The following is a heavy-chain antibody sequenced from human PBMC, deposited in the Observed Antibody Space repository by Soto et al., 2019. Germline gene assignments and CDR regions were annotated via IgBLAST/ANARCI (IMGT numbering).Heavy chain of an antibody. CDR2: IYHSGST. CDR3: ARTYCSSTSCYTGWFDP. V-gene: IGHV4-4*02. CDR1: GGSISSSNW. D-gene: IGHD2-2*02. Sequence: LSLTCAVSGGSISSSNWWSWVRQPPGKGLEWIGEIYHSGSTNYNPSLKSRVTISVDKSKNQFSLKLSSVTAADTAVYYCARTYCSSTSCYTGWFDPWGQGTLVTVSS. J-gene: IGHJ5*02.